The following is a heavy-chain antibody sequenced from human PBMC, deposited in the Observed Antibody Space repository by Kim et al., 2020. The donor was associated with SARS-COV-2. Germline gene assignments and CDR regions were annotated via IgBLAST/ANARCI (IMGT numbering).Heavy chain of an antibody. J-gene: IGHJ4*02. Sequence: GGSLRLSCAASGFTFSNYGMHWVRQAPGKGLEWMTFIFYDGRKYYADSVKGRFTISRDNSKNTLYLQMNSLRADDTAVYYCARDLEAFSLIVVPPGYWGQGTLVTVSS. V-gene: IGHV3-33*01. D-gene: IGHD3-22*01. CDR1: GFTFSNYG. CDR3: ARDLEAFSLIVVPPGY. CDR2: IFYDGRK.